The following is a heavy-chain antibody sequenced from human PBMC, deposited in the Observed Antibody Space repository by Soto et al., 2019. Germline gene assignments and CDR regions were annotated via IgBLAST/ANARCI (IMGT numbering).Heavy chain of an antibody. D-gene: IGHD1-1*01. Sequence: ASVKVSCKASGYTFTSYAMHWLRQAPGQRLEWMGWINAGNGNTKYSQKFQGRFTISRDNSKNTLYLQMNSLGAEDTAVYYCAKDIAQHYYYYGMDVWGQGTTVTVSS. CDR1: GYTFTSYA. CDR2: INAGNGNT. V-gene: IGHV1-3*01. J-gene: IGHJ6*02. CDR3: AKDIAQHYYYYGMDV.